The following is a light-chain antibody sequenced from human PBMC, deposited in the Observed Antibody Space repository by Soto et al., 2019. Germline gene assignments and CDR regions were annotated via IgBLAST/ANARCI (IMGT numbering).Light chain of an antibody. CDR2: NDY. CDR3: AAWDDNVKAWL. CDR1: SSNIEENS. J-gene: IGLJ7*01. V-gene: IGLV1-44*01. Sequence: QSVLTQPPSASGTPGQRVTISCSGSSSNIEENSVTWYQQLPGTAPKVLIYNDYKRPSGVPDRFSGSKSGTSASLAISGLQSQDDGDYYCAAWDDNVKAWLFGGGTQLTVL.